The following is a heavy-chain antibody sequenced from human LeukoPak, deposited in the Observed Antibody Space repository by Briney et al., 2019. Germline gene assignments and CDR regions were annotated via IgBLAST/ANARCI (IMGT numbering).Heavy chain of an antibody. D-gene: IGHD3-10*01. J-gene: IGHJ4*02. CDR3: ARVWDMVRGVTRPRYYFDY. CDR2: IYYSGST. Sequence: WVRQAPGKGLEWIGSIYYSGSTYYNPSLKSRVTISVDTSKNQFSLKLSSVTAADTAVYYCARVWDMVRGVTRPRYYFDYWGQGTLVTVSS. V-gene: IGHV4-39*07.